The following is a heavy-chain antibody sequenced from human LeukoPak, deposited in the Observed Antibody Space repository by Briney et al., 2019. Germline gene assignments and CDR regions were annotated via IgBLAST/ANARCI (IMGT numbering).Heavy chain of an antibody. CDR2: FDPEDGET. CDR3: ARDMVERDMVKSLGWFDP. J-gene: IGHJ5*02. Sequence: ASVKVSCKVSGYTLTELSMHWVRQAPGKGLEWMGGFDPEDGETIYAQKFQGRVTMTEDTSTDTAYMELSSLRSEDTAVYYCARDMVERDMVKSLGWFDPWGQGTLVTVSS. CDR1: GYTLTELS. D-gene: IGHD5-18*01. V-gene: IGHV1-24*01.